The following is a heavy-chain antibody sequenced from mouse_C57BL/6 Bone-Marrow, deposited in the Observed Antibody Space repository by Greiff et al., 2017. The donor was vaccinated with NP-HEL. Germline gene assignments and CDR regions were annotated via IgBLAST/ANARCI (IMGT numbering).Heavy chain of an antibody. J-gene: IGHJ2*01. Sequence: EVQLQQSGPELVKPGASVKMSCKASGYTFTDYYINWVKQSHGKSLEWIGDINPNNGGTSYNQKFKGKATLTADKSSSTAYMGLRSLTSEDSAVYYCARYPDYYGSLYYFDYWGQGTTLTVSS. CDR2: INPNNGGT. CDR1: GYTFTDYY. CDR3: ARYPDYYGSLYYFDY. V-gene: IGHV1-26*01. D-gene: IGHD1-1*01.